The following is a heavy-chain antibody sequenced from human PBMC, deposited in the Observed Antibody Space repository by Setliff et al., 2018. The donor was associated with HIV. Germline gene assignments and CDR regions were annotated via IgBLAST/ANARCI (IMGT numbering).Heavy chain of an antibody. V-gene: IGHV4-39*01. CDR3: ARAPTVVTLLDY. D-gene: IGHD4-17*01. CDR2: ISYTGST. J-gene: IGHJ4*02. Sequence: SETLSLTCSVSGASISRSTYSWGWIRQPPGKGLEWIGSISYTGSTDYTPSLKSRVTISVDTSKNQFSLKLSSVTAADTAVYYCARAPTVVTLLDYWGQGTLVTVSS. CDR1: GASISRSTYS.